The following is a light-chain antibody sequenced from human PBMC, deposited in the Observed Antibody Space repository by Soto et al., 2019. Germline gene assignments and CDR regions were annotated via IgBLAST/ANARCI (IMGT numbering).Light chain of an antibody. CDR2: DAS. CDR1: QSVSSN. J-gene: IGKJ1*01. CDR3: QQYGSPSGT. V-gene: IGKV3-15*01. Sequence: EIVMTQSPATLSVSPGERATLSCRASQSVSSNLAWYQQKPGQAPRLLYDASTRATGIPARFSGSGSGTEYTLTISSLQSEDSAVYYCQQYGSPSGTFGQGTKVQIK.